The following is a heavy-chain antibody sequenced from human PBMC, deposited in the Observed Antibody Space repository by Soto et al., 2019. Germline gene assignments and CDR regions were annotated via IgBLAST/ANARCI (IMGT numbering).Heavy chain of an antibody. D-gene: IGHD1-26*01. CDR1: GFTFTNSA. CDR3: APDVGYL. V-gene: IGHV1-58*01. Sequence: QMQLVQSGPEVKKPGTSVKVSCKASGFTFTNSAVQWVRQARGQRIEWMGWIVVGSGDTKYAQKFQERVTFTRDMSTSTASMGLSSLTSEATAVYYCAPDVGYLWGQGTLVTVSS. J-gene: IGHJ5*02. CDR2: IVVGSGDT.